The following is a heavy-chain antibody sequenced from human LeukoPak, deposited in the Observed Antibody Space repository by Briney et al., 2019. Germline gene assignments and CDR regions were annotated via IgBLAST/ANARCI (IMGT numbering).Heavy chain of an antibody. V-gene: IGHV1-2*02. D-gene: IGHD2-2*01. CDR2: INPNSGGT. CDR3: ARQPDIVVVPAAIHFDY. CDR1: GYTFTGYY. J-gene: IGHJ4*02. Sequence: GASVKVSCKASGYTFTGYYMYWVLQAPGQGLEWMGWINPNSGGTNYAQKFQGRVTMTRDTSISTAYMELSRLRSDDTAVYYCARQPDIVVVPAAIHFDYWGQGTLVTVSS.